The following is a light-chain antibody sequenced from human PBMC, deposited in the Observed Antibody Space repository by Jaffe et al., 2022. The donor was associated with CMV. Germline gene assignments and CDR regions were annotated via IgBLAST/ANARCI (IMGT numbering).Light chain of an antibody. J-gene: IGLJ3*02. CDR1: SSDVGGYNY. CDR2: DVS. CDR3: SSYTSSIR. V-gene: IGLV2-14*03. Sequence: QSALTQPASVSGSPGQSITISCTGTSSDVGGYNYVSWYQQHPGKAPKLMIYDVSNRPSGVSNRFSGSKSGNTASLTISGLQAEDEADYYCSSYTSSIRFGGGTKLTVL.